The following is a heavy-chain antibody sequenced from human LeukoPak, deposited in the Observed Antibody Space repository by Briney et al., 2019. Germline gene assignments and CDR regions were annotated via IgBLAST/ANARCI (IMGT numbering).Heavy chain of an antibody. D-gene: IGHD3-3*01. J-gene: IGHJ4*01. CDR1: GXTFSRFN. Sequence: GKSQRLSCVASGXTFSRFNMHWVRQAPGKGLEWVALIWYDGTDTYYADSVKGRFTISRDDSKNTVYLQMNSLRAEDTALYYCARGFLDFDYWGHGTLVTVSS. CDR2: IWYDGTDT. CDR3: ARGFLDFDY. V-gene: IGHV3-33*01.